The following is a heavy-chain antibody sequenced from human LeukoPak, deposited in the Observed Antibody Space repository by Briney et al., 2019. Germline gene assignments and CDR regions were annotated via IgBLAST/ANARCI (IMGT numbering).Heavy chain of an antibody. CDR3: ARDNCSSTSCSGGDYYYYYMDV. Sequence: GGSLRLSCAACGFTFSSYGMQGVRQAPGEGVEWVAFIRYDGSNKYYTDCVKGPFTISRDNAKNSLYLQMNSLKAEDTAVYYCARDNCSSTSCSGGDYYYYYMDVWGKGTTVTVSS. CDR1: GFTFSSYG. CDR2: IRYDGSNK. D-gene: IGHD2-2*01. J-gene: IGHJ6*03. V-gene: IGHV3-30*02.